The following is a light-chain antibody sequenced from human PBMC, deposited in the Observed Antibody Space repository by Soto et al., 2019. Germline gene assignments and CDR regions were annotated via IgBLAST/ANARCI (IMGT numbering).Light chain of an antibody. CDR2: EVN. Sequence: QSVLTQPPSASGSPGQSVTISCTGTSSDVGGYNYVSWYQQHPGEAPKLMIYEVNKRPSGVPDRFSGSKSGNTASLTVSGLQAEDEADYYCSSYAGSNNLGVFGGGTKVTVL. V-gene: IGLV2-8*01. CDR1: SSDVGGYNY. CDR3: SSYAGSNNLGV. J-gene: IGLJ3*02.